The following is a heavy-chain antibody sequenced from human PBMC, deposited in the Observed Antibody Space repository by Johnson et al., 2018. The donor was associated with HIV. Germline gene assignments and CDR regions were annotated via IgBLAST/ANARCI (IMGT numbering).Heavy chain of an antibody. V-gene: IGHV3-30*02. CDR2: IRYDGSHT. CDR3: AKGYDEILTGYYDAFDI. Sequence: QVQLVESGGGVVQPGGSLGVSCVASGFTFSSYGMHWVRQAPGKGLEWVAFIRYDGSHTYYADSVRGRFTISRDNSKNTLYLQMNSLRGEDTAVYYCAKGYDEILTGYYDAFDIWGQGTMVTFSS. J-gene: IGHJ3*02. D-gene: IGHD3-9*01. CDR1: GFTFSSYG.